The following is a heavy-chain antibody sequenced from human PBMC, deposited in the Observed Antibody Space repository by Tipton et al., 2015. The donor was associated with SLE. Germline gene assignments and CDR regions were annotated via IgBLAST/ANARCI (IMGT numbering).Heavy chain of an antibody. J-gene: IGHJ4*02. Sequence: TLSLTCSVSGGSTSNYYWSWIRQPPGKELEYIGYTYYRGSANYNPSLKNRVTLSIDTSNNHFSLRLSSVTAADTAVYYCARGRESSFGTDHWGQGTLVTVSS. D-gene: IGHD5-18*01. CDR1: GGSTSNYY. V-gene: IGHV4-59*01. CDR2: TYYRGSA. CDR3: ARGRESSFGTDH.